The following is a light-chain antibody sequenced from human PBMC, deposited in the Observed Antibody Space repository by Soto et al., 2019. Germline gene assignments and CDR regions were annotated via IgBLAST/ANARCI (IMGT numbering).Light chain of an antibody. CDR3: RRYNSVPPVT. V-gene: IGKV1-27*01. J-gene: IGKJ3*01. Sequence: DIQMTQSPSSLSASVGDRVTITCRASQGISNYLAWYQQQPGKPPKLLMYAASTLQSGVPSRFSGSGSGTGFTLTISSLQPEEFSTYYFRRYNSVPPVTFGPGTKVNL. CDR1: QGISNY. CDR2: AAS.